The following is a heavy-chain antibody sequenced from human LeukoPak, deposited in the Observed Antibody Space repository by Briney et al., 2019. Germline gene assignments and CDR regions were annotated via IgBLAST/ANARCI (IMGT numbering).Heavy chain of an antibody. CDR3: ARLGEKADFDY. V-gene: IGHV3-7*01. J-gene: IGHJ4*02. Sequence: GGPLRLSCAASGFTFSSYWMSWVRQAPGKGLEGVANIKQDGSESYYVDSVKGRFTFSRDNAKNSLYLQINSLRAEDTAVYYCARLGEKADFDYWGQGTLVTVSS. CDR1: GFTFSSYW. D-gene: IGHD3-16*01. CDR2: IKQDGSES.